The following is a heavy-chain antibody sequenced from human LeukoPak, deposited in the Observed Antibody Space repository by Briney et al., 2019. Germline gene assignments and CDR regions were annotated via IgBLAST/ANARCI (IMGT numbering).Heavy chain of an antibody. J-gene: IGHJ6*03. V-gene: IGHV3-48*03. CDR3: ARDDGAYYQHSIDV. CDR1: GFNYNNHE. CDR2: ISSSGSSV. D-gene: IGHD3-16*01. Sequence: GGSLRLSCAASGFNYNNHEMNWVRQAPGKGLEWVAYISSSGSSVYYADSVWGRFTISRDNARNSLYLQMNSLRVEDTAVYYCARDDGAYYQHSIDVWGKGTTVTVSS.